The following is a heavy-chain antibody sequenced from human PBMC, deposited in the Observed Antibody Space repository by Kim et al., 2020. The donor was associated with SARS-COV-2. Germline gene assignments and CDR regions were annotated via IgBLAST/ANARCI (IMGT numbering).Heavy chain of an antibody. V-gene: IGHV4-39*01. J-gene: IGHJ4*02. CDR3: ARHVKGHSSSWYEPLDY. D-gene: IGHD6-13*01. Sequence: SETLSLTCTVSGGSISSSSYYWGWIRQPPGKGLEWIGSIYYSGSTYYNPSLKSRVTISVDTSKNQFSLKLSSVTAADTAVYYCARHVKGHSSSWYEPLDYWGQGTLVTVSS. CDR1: GGSISSSSYY. CDR2: IYYSGST.